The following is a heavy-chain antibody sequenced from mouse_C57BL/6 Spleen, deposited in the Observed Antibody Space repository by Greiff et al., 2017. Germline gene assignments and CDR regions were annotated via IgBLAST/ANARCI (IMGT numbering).Heavy chain of an antibody. CDR3: ARKVGVYYGSSGDV. CDR2: IDPSDSYT. J-gene: IGHJ1*03. CDR1: GYTFTSYW. D-gene: IGHD1-1*01. Sequence: QVQLQQPGAELVMPGASVKLSCKASGYTFTSYWMHWVKQRPGQGLEWIGEIDPSDSYTNYNQKFKGKSTLTVDKSSSTAYMQLSSLTSEDSAVYYCARKVGVYYGSSGDVWGTGTTGTVAS. V-gene: IGHV1-69*01.